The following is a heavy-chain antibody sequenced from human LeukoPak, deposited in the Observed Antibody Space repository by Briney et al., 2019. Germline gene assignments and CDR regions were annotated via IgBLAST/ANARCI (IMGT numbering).Heavy chain of an antibody. V-gene: IGHV3-30-3*01. D-gene: IGHD3-9*01. J-gene: IGHJ4*02. CDR2: ISYDGSNK. CDR3: ARGLRGYYDILTGYDY. CDR1: GFTFSSYA. Sequence: GSLRLSCAASGFTFSSYAMHWVRQAPGKGLEWVAVISYDGSNKYYADSVKGRFTISRDNSKNTLYLQMNSLRAEDTAVYYCARGLRGYYDILTGYDYWGQGTLVTVSS.